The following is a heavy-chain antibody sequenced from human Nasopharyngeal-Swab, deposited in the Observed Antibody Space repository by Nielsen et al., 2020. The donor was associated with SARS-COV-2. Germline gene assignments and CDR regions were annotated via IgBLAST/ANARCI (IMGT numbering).Heavy chain of an antibody. Sequence: GGSLRLSCAASGFTFSSHGMHWVRQAPGKGLEWVAVIWYDGSNKYYADSVKGRFTISRDNSKNTLYLQMNSLRAEDTAVYYCARDSPGTDSSGYDDAFDIWGQGTMVTVSS. D-gene: IGHD3-22*01. CDR2: IWYDGSNK. J-gene: IGHJ3*02. V-gene: IGHV3-33*08. CDR3: ARDSPGTDSSGYDDAFDI. CDR1: GFTFSSHG.